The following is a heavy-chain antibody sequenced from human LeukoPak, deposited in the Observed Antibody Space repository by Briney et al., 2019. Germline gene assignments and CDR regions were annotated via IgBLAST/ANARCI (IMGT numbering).Heavy chain of an antibody. Sequence: GGSLRLSCAASGFTFSSYAMHWFRQAPGKGLEWVGFIRSKTYGGTGEYAASVKGRFTISRDDSKSIAHLQMNSLKTEDTAVYYCTRSESGTYKGGFDFWGQGTLVTVSS. V-gene: IGHV3-49*03. CDR1: GFTFSSYA. CDR3: TRSESGTYKGGFDF. J-gene: IGHJ4*02. CDR2: IRSKTYGGTG. D-gene: IGHD1-26*01.